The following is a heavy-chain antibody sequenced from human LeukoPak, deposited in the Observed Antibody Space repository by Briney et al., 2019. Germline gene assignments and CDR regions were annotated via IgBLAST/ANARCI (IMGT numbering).Heavy chain of an antibody. CDR1: GGTFGRYV. D-gene: IGHD3-3*01. CDR2: VIPIFGTA. J-gene: IGHJ6*03. V-gene: IGHV1-69*13. Sequence: SVKVSCKASGGTFGRYVISWVRQAPGQGLEWMGGVIPIFGTANYAQTFQGRVTITADESTITAYMELSSLRSEDTAVYYCARGAFGVFPPATYYYYMDVWGKGTTVTVSS. CDR3: ARGAFGVFPPATYYYYMDV.